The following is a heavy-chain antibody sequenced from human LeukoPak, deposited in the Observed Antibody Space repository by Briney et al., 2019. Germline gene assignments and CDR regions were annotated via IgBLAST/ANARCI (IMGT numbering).Heavy chain of an antibody. CDR3: ARDGVRDGLYFDY. J-gene: IGHJ4*02. D-gene: IGHD5-24*01. CDR2: ISWNSGSI. CDR1: GFTFDDYA. V-gene: IGHV3-9*01. Sequence: SGGSLRLSCAASGFTFDDYAMHWVRQAPGKGLEWVSGISWNSGSIGYADSVKGRFTISRDNAKNSLYLQMNSLRAEDTAVYYCARDGVRDGLYFDYWGQGTLVTVSS.